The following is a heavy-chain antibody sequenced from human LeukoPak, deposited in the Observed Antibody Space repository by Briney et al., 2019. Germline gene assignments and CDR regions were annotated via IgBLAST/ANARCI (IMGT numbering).Heavy chain of an antibody. D-gene: IGHD3-10*01. V-gene: IGHV3-30*02. CDR3: AKDWTEILLWFGEHHTYFDY. CDR2: IRYDGSNK. J-gene: IGHJ4*02. CDR1: GFTFSSYA. Sequence: GGSLRLSCAASGFTFSSYAMSWVRQAPGKGLEWVAFIRYDGSNKYYADSVKGRFTISRDNSKNTLYLQMNSLRAEDTAVYYCAKDWTEILLWFGEHHTYFDYWGQGTLVTVSS.